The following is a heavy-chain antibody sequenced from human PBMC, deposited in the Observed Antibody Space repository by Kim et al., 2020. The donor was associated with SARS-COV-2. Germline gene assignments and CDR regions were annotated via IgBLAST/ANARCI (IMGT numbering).Heavy chain of an antibody. CDR1: GFTFDTYT. J-gene: IGHJ6*02. V-gene: IGHV3-21*01. CDR3: ARSQQLGPYTMDV. Sequence: GGSLRLSCAASGFTFDTYTMNWVRQAPGKGLEWVSSISSSSTYIYYADSLRGRFTISRDNAKTSLYLQMNSLRAEDTAVYYCARSQQLGPYTMDVWGQGTTVTVSS. CDR2: ISSSSTYI. D-gene: IGHD6-13*01.